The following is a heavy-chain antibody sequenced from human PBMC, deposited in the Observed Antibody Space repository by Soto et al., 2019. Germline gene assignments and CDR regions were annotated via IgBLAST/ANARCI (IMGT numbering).Heavy chain of an antibody. J-gene: IGHJ4*02. V-gene: IGHV4-31*03. CDR3: ARAGYSSSWYVDY. D-gene: IGHD6-13*01. CDR1: GGSISSGGYY. Sequence: TSETLSLTCTVSGGSISSGGYYWSWIRQHPGKGLEWIGYIYYSGSTYYNPSLKSRVTISVDTSKNQFSLKLSSVTAADTAVYYCARAGYSSSWYVDYWGQGTLVTVSS. CDR2: IYYSGST.